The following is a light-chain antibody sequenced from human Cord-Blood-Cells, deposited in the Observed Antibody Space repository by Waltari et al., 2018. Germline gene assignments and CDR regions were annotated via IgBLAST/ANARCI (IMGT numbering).Light chain of an antibody. CDR1: QSVSSY. Sequence: EIVLTQSPATLSLSPGERATLSCRASQSVSSYLAWYQQKPGQAPRLLIYDAPNRATGIPARFSGSGSGTDFTLTISSLEPEDFAVYYCQQRSNWRITFGGGTKVEIK. CDR3: QQRSNWRIT. V-gene: IGKV3-11*01. CDR2: DAP. J-gene: IGKJ4*01.